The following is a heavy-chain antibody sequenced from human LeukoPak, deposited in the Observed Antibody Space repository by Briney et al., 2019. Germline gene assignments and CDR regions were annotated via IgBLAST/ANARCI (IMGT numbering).Heavy chain of an antibody. J-gene: IGHJ4*02. CDR3: AKEDSECFDY. Sequence: PGRSLRLSCAASGFTFSSYGMHWVRQAPGKGLEWVAVISYDGSNKYYADSVKGRFTISRDNSKNTLYLQMNSLRAEDTAVYYCAKEDSECFDYWGQGTLVTVSS. V-gene: IGHV3-30*18. D-gene: IGHD1-26*01. CDR2: ISYDGSNK. CDR1: GFTFSSYG.